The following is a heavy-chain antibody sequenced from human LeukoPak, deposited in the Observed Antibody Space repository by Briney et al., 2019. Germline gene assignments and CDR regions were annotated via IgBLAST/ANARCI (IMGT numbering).Heavy chain of an antibody. Sequence: GASVKVSCKASGYTFTSYSINWVRQAPGQGLERMGWISTYNGNTKYAQQLQGRVTMTTDTSKSTAYVELRSLRSDDTAVYYCARGLGGSGSYFLTFDYWGQGTLVTVSS. CDR3: ARGLGGSGSYFLTFDY. CDR1: GYTFTSYS. D-gene: IGHD1-26*01. V-gene: IGHV1-18*01. CDR2: ISTYNGNT. J-gene: IGHJ4*02.